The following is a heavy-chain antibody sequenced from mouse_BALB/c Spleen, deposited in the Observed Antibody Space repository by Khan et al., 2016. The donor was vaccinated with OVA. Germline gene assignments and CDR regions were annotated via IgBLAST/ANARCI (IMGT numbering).Heavy chain of an antibody. J-gene: IGHJ2*01. Sequence: QVQLQQSGAELARPGASVKMSCKASGYTFTSYTMHWVKQRPGQGLEWIGYINPSSGYNKYNQKFKDKATLTADKSSSTAYMQLVILTTEDSAVYYGARTHERWGQGTTLTVSS. V-gene: IGHV1-4*01. CDR3: ARTHER. CDR1: GYTFTSYT. CDR2: INPSSGYN.